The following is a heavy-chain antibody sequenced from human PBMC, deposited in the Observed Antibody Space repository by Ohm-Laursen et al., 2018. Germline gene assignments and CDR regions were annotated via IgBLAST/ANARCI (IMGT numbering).Heavy chain of an antibody. CDR3: ARVSRRDGYNPLDY. CDR1: GGSISSYY. V-gene: IGHV4-59*01. D-gene: IGHD5-24*01. CDR2: IYYSGST. J-gene: IGHJ4*02. Sequence: SETLSLTCTVSGGSISSYYWGWIRQPPGKGLEWIGYIYYSGSTNYNPSLKSRVTISVDTSKNQFSLKLSSVTAADTAVYYCARVSRRDGYNPLDYWGQGTLVTVSS.